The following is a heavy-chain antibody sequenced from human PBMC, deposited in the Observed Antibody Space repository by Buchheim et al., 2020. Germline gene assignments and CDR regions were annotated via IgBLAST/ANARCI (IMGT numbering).Heavy chain of an antibody. D-gene: IGHD2-8*01. Sequence: QVQLVQSGAEVKKPGASVKVSCKASGYTFTDYYMHWVRQAPGQGLEWMGWINPNSGDTKLAQKFQGSVTMTRDPSISTAHMELSRLTSDDTAVYYCARLNGGHRGFDYWGQGTL. CDR3: ARLNGGHRGFDY. V-gene: IGHV1-2*02. CDR1: GYTFTDYY. J-gene: IGHJ4*02. CDR2: INPNSGDT.